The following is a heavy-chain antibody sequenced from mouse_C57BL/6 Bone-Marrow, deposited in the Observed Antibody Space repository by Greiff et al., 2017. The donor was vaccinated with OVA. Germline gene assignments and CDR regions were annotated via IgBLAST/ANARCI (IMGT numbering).Heavy chain of an antibody. CDR2: INSDGGST. CDR1: EYEFPSHD. V-gene: IGHV5-2*01. Sequence: EVKLVESGGGLVQPGESLKLSCESNEYEFPSHDMSWVRKTPEKRLELVAAINSDGGSTYYPDTMERRFIISRDNTKKPLYLQMSSLRSEDTALYYCASYYGNYDYFDYWGQGTTLTVSS. J-gene: IGHJ2*01. CDR3: ASYYGNYDYFDY. D-gene: IGHD2-1*01.